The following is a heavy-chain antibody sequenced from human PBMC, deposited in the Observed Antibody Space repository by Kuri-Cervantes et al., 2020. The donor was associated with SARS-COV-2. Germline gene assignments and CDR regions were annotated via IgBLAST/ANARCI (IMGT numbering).Heavy chain of an antibody. D-gene: IGHD5-18*01. CDR3: ARADTAMATVDY. J-gene: IGHJ4*02. CDR2: ISGSGGGT. CDR1: GFTFSSYA. Sequence: GGSLRLSCAASGFTFSSYAMSWVRQAPGKGLEWVSAISGSGGGTYYADSVKGRFTISRDNSKNTLYLQMNSLRAEDTAVYYCARADTAMATVDYWGQGTLVTVSS. V-gene: IGHV3-23*01.